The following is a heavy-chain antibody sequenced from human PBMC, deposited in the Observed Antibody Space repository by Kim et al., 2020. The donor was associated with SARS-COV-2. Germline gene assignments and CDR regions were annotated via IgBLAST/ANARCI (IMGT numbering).Heavy chain of an antibody. V-gene: IGHV1-69*13. D-gene: IGHD3-10*01. CDR3: ARGWHYGSGSYAPFDY. CDR1: GGTFSSYA. Sequence: SVKVSCKASGGTFSSYAISWVRQAPGQGLEWMGGIIPIFGTANYAQKFQGRVTITADESTSTAYMELSSLRSEDTAVYYCARGWHYGSGSYAPFDYWGQGTLVTVSS. J-gene: IGHJ4*02. CDR2: IIPIFGTA.